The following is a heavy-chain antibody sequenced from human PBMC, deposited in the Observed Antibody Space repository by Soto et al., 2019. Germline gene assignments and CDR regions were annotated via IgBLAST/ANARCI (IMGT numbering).Heavy chain of an antibody. CDR3: ARDPSHAYYTLFYYYDY. D-gene: IGHD1-26*01. Sequence: GESLILSCVASGFPFSTYAMSLVRPAPGKGLEWVSSISGSGSKTYYADSVKGRFTISRDDSKSTLYLQMNSLRAEDTAVYYCARDPSHAYYTLFYYYDYWGQGALVTVSS. V-gene: IGHV3-23*01. J-gene: IGHJ4*02. CDR1: GFPFSTYA. CDR2: ISGSGSKT.